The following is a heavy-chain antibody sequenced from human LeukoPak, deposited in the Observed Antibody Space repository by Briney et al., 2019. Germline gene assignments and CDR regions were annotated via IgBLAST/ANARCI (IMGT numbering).Heavy chain of an antibody. D-gene: IGHD2-2*01. J-gene: IGHJ4*02. CDR1: GLTSSTYA. V-gene: IGHV3-23*01. CDR3: AKDVGYCSSTTCPFDY. Sequence: QPGGSRRPSSAAPGLTSSTYATGWDRQAPGKGLDWVSTISGGSENTHYVDSVKGRFTISRDNSKNTLYLQMNGLRAEDAAVYYCAKDVGYCSSTTCPFDYWGQGTLVTVSS. CDR2: ISGGSENT.